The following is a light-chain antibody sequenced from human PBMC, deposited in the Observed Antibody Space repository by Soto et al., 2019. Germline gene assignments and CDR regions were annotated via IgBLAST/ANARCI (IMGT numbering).Light chain of an antibody. J-gene: IGKJ2*01. CDR3: MQALQNVPYT. V-gene: IGKV2-28*01. CDR2: LAS. CDR1: RSLLESDGYNY. Sequence: DIVMTQSPLSLSVTPGEPASISCRSSRSLLESDGYNYLDWYLQKPGQSPQLLIYLASNRASGVPARFSGGGSGTDFTLKISRVEAEDAGVYSCMQALQNVPYTLGQGTKVDLK.